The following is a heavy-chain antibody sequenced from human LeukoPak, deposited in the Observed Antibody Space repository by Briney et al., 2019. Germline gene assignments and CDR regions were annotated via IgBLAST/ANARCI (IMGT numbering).Heavy chain of an antibody. Sequence: GGSLRLSCAASGLIFSNYAIHWVRQAPGKGLEWVAVLSHDGNTKYYADSVKGRFTISRDNSKDTLYLQMNSLRPEDTAVYYCAKSKSSSWYTGGYYFDYRGQGTLVTVSS. CDR3: AKSKSSSWYTGGYYFDY. CDR2: LSHDGNTK. J-gene: IGHJ4*02. V-gene: IGHV3-30-3*02. D-gene: IGHD6-13*01. CDR1: GLIFSNYA.